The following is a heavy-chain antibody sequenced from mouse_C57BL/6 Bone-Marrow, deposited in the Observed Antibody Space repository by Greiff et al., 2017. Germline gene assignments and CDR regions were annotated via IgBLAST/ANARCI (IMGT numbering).Heavy chain of an antibody. CDR3: ARSDLLWLRRRGSDY. CDR1: GYTFTGYW. D-gene: IGHD2-2*01. Sequence: QVQLKESGAELMKPGASVKLSCKATGYTFTGYWLEWVKQRPGHGLAWIGEILPGSGSTNYNEKFKGKATFTADTSSNTAYMQLSSLTTEDSAIYYCARSDLLWLRRRGSDYWGQGTTLTVSS. V-gene: IGHV1-9*01. J-gene: IGHJ2*01. CDR2: ILPGSGST.